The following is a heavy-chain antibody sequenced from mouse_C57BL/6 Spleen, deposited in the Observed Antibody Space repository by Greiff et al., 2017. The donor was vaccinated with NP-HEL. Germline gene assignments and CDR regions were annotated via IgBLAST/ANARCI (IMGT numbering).Heavy chain of an antibody. J-gene: IGHJ2*01. CDR1: GYTFTSYW. V-gene: IGHV1-52*01. CDR3: AREEDYYFDY. Sequence: QVHVKQPGAELVRPGSSVKLSCKASGYTFTSYWMHWVKQRPIQGLEWIGNIDPSDSETHYNQKFKDKATFTVDKSSSTAYMQLSSLTSEDSAVYYCAREEDYYFDYWGQGTTLTVSS. CDR2: IDPSDSET.